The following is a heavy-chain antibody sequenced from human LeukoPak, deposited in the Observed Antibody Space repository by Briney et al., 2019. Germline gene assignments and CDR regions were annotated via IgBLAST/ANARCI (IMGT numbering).Heavy chain of an antibody. CDR3: ANDQVRATGY. V-gene: IGHV3-30*02. Sequence: GGSLRLSCAASGFTFSSYGMHGVRQAPGKGREWVAFIRYDGSNKYYADSVKGRFTISRDNSKNTLYLQMNSLRAEDTAVYYCANDQVRATGYSGQGTLVSVSS. CDR2: IRYDGSNK. CDR1: GFTFSSYG. D-gene: IGHD1-26*01. J-gene: IGHJ4*01.